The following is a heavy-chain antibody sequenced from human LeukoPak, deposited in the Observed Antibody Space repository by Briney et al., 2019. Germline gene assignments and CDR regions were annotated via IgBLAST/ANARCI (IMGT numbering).Heavy chain of an antibody. V-gene: IGHV4-59*01. CDR3: ARANGGYNYYYYYMDV. Sequence: PSETLSLTCTVSGGSISSYYWSWIRQPPGKGREWIGYIYYSGSTNYNPSLKSRVTISVDTSKNQFSLKLSSVTAADTAVYYCARANGGYNYYYYYMDVWGKGTTVTVSS. D-gene: IGHD5-12*01. J-gene: IGHJ6*03. CDR1: GGSISSYY. CDR2: IYYSGST.